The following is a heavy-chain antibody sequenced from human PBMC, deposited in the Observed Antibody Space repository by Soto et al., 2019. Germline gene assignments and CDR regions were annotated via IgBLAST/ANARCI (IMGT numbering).Heavy chain of an antibody. J-gene: IGHJ5*02. V-gene: IGHV4-59*01. CDR3: ASSPGIAYYNWFHP. CDR1: GDSITSYY. D-gene: IGHD6-13*01. CDR2: IYYSGSI. Sequence: SETLSLTCAVSGDSITSYYWGWIRQPPGKGLEWIGYIYYSGSINYDPSLKSRVTISVDTSKNHFSLKLRSVTPADTAVYYCASSPGIAYYNWFHPWGQGTLVTVS.